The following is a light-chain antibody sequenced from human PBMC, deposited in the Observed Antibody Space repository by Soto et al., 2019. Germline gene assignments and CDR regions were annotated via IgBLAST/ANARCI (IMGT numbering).Light chain of an antibody. CDR2: RNN. CDR1: SSNIGSNY. Sequence: QSVLTQPPSASGAPGQRVTISCSGSSSNIGSNYVYWYQQLPGTAPKLLIYRNNQRPSGFPDRFSGSKSGTSASLAISGLRSEDEADYYCAAWDDSLSGSYVFGTGTKLTVL. V-gene: IGLV1-47*01. J-gene: IGLJ1*01. CDR3: AAWDDSLSGSYV.